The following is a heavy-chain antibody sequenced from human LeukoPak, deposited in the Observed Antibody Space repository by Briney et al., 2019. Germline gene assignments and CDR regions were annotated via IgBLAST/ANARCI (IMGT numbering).Heavy chain of an antibody. Sequence: KPGGSLRLSCAASGFTFSDYYMSWIRQAPGKGLEWVSYISRSGSTIYYADSVKGRFTISRDNAKNSLHLQMNSLRAEDTAVYYCARDPSGDYYFDYWGQGTLVTVSS. J-gene: IGHJ4*02. V-gene: IGHV3-11*04. CDR1: GFTFSDYY. CDR3: ARDPSGDYYFDY. D-gene: IGHD4-17*01. CDR2: ISRSGSTI.